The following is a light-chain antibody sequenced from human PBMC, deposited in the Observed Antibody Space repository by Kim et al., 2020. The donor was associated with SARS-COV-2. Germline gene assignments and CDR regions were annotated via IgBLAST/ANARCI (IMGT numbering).Light chain of an antibody. Sequence: EIVLTQSPGTLSSSPGERATLSCRASHSVNRFLSWFQQKPGQAPRLLIYDATNRAAGIPVRFSGSGSGTDFTLTISSLEPEDFAIYYCQQRSDWPITFGQGTRLEIK. J-gene: IGKJ5*01. V-gene: IGKV3-11*01. CDR2: DAT. CDR1: HSVNRF. CDR3: QQRSDWPIT.